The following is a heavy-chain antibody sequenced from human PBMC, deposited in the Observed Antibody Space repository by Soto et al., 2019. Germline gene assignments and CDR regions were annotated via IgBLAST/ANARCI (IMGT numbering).Heavy chain of an antibody. J-gene: IGHJ5*02. D-gene: IGHD5-18*01. V-gene: IGHV4-4*02. CDR3: ARRYSYGFGPYNWFDP. CDR2: IYHSGST. Sequence: SETLSLTCAVSGGSISSSNWWSWVRQPPGKGLEWIGEIYHSGSTNYNPSLKSRVTISVDKSKNQFSLKLSSVTAADTAVYYCARRYSYGFGPYNWFDPWGQGTLVTVSS. CDR1: GGSISSSNW.